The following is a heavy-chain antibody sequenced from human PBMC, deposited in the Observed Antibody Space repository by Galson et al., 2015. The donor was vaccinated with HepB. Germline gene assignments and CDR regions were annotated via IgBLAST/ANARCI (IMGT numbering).Heavy chain of an antibody. CDR3: TKGRYGIPDY. V-gene: IGHV3-30*18. Sequence: SLRLSCAASGFSFSTFGLYWFRQAPGKGLEWLASISYDGSNKYYADSMKGRFNISRDNPKNTLFLQMSSLRGEDTAVYYCTKGRYGIPDYWGQGVLVIASS. CDR2: ISYDGSNK. CDR1: GFSFSTFG. J-gene: IGHJ4*02. D-gene: IGHD3-9*01.